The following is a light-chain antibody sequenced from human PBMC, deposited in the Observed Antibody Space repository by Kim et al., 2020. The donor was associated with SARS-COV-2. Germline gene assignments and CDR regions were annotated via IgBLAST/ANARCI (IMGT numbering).Light chain of an antibody. Sequence: RATINCKSSQSILYSSNNKNYLAWYQQKPGQPPKVIIYWASTRESGVPDRCSGSGSGTDFTLTISSLQAEDVAVYYCQQYFAVPYAFGQGTKLEI. CDR3: QQYFAVPYA. CDR1: QSILYSSNNKNY. V-gene: IGKV4-1*01. CDR2: WAS. J-gene: IGKJ2*01.